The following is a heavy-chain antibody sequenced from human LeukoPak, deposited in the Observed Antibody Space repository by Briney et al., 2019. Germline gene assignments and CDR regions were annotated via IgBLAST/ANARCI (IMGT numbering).Heavy chain of an antibody. CDR2: INPSTGDT. CDR1: GYTFTGYY. V-gene: IGHV1-2*02. Sequence: ASVKVSCKASGYTFTGYYMHWVRQAPGQGLEWMGWINPSTGDTKFAQIFQGRVTMTRDTSINTAYMELSRLRSDDTAVYYCARGRYSYAYFDYWGQGTLVTVSS. D-gene: IGHD5-18*01. CDR3: ARGRYSYAYFDY. J-gene: IGHJ4*02.